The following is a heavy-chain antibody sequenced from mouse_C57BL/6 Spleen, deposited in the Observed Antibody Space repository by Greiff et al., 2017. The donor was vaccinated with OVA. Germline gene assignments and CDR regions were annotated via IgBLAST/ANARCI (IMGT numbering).Heavy chain of an antibody. V-gene: IGHV14-3*01. J-gene: IGHJ3*01. CDR3: GKGGIYYDYDGEFAY. CDR2: IDPANGNT. D-gene: IGHD2-4*01. Sequence: VQLKESVAELVRPGASVKLSCTASGFNIKNTYMHWVKQRPEQGLEWIGRIDPANGNTKYAPKFQGKATITADTSSNTAYLQLSSLTSEDTAIYLLGKGGIYYDYDGEFAYWGQGTLVTVSA. CDR1: GFNIKNTY.